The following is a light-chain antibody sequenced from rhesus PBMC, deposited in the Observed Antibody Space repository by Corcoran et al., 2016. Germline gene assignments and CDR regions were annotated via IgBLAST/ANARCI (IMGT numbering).Light chain of an antibody. J-gene: IGKJ1*01. CDR2: GAS. V-gene: IGKV3-31*02. CDR1: QSASNK. Sequence: EIVMTQSPATLSLSPGETATISCRTSQSASNKLAWYQQKPGQAPRLLIYGASTRATGIPDRFSGSGAGTDFTHTINSLEPEDFAVYYCQRTWNLSTFGQGTKVEIK. CDR3: QRTWNLST.